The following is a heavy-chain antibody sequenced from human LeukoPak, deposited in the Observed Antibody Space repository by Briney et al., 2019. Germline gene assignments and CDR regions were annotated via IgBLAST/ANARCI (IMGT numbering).Heavy chain of an antibody. Sequence: PGGALRLSCAASGFTFSSYGMHWVRQAPGKGLEWVAVISYDGSNKYYADSVKGRFTISRDNSKNTLYLQMNSLRAEDTAVYYCAKFGSGSSGWSDYWGQGTRVTVSS. D-gene: IGHD6-19*01. CDR3: AKFGSGSSGWSDY. CDR2: ISYDGSNK. CDR1: GFTFSSYG. J-gene: IGHJ4*02. V-gene: IGHV3-30*18.